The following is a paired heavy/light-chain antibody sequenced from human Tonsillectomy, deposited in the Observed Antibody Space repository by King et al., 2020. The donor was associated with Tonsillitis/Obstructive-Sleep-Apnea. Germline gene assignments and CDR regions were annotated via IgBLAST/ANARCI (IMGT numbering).Heavy chain of an antibody. J-gene: IGHJ2*01. CDR1: GYTFTSQW. CDR2: IYPGDSDT. CDR3: ATYSSRWQSNWHFDV. Sequence: EVRLVQSGAEVKKPGESLTISCKGSGYTFTSQWIAWVRQMPGKGLEWMGMIYPGDSDTKYSPSFQGQVSISADKSINTAFLQWSSLKASDTAKYYCATYSSRWQSNWHFDVWGRGTLVTVSS. V-gene: IGHV5-51*03. D-gene: IGHD2-2*01.
Light chain of an antibody. J-gene: IGKJ5*01. Sequence: EIVLTQSPGTLSLSPGESATLSCRASQSVSSSYLAWYQQIPGQAPRLIIYDAFTRATGIPGRFSGSGSGTDFTLTITRLEPEDFAVYYCQQYGSLSLTFGQGTRLEIK. V-gene: IGKV3-20*01. CDR3: QQYGSLSLT. CDR2: DAF. CDR1: QSVSSSY.